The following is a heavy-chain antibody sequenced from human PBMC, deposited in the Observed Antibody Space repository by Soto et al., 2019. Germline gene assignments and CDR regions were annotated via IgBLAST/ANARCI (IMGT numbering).Heavy chain of an antibody. Sequence: GGPLRLSCAASGFTFSSYAMSWVRQAPGKGLEWVSAISGSGGSTYYADSVKGRFTISRDNSKNTLYLQMNSLRAEDTAVYYCAKDQIPYGDYSLFDYWGQGTLVTVS. CDR2: ISGSGGST. CDR1: GFTFSSYA. D-gene: IGHD4-17*01. CDR3: AKDQIPYGDYSLFDY. J-gene: IGHJ4*02. V-gene: IGHV3-23*01.